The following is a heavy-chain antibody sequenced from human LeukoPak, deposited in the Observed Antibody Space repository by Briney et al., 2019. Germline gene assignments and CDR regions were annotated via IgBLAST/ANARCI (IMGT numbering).Heavy chain of an antibody. CDR2: ITASGTAM. J-gene: IGHJ5*02. Sequence: GGSLRLSCAASGFTFSSYSMNWVRQAPGKGLEWVSHITASGTAMFYADSVKGRFTISRDNAKNSLYLQMNSLRDEDTAVYYCARHYGPWGQGTLVTVSS. CDR3: ARHYGP. CDR1: GFTFSSYS. V-gene: IGHV3-48*02. D-gene: IGHD3-16*01.